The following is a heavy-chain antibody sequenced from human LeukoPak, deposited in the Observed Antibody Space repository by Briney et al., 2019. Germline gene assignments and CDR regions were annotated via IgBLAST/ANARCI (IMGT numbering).Heavy chain of an antibody. V-gene: IGHV1-69*04. CDR3: ARSCSGGSCYGAFDI. CDR1: GGTFSSYA. CDR2: IIPILGIA. Sequence: GASVKVSCKASGGTFSSYAISWVRQAPGQGLEWMGRIIPILGIANYAQKFQGRVTITADKTTSTAYMELSSLRSEDTAVYYYARSCSGGSCYGAFDIWGQGTMVTVSS. D-gene: IGHD2-15*01. J-gene: IGHJ3*02.